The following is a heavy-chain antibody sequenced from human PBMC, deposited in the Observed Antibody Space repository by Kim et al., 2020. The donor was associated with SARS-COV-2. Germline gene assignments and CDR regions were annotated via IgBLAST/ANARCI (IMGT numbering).Heavy chain of an antibody. J-gene: IGHJ4*02. V-gene: IGHV3-15*01. CDR3: TTDRYSGSYSNLDY. D-gene: IGHD1-26*01. Sequence: AAPVKGRFTISRDDSKNTLYLQMNSLKTEDTAVYYCTTDRYSGSYSNLDYWGQGTLVTVSS.